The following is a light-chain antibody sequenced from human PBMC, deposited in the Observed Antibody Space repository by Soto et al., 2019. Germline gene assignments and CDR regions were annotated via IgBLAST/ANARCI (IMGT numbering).Light chain of an antibody. CDR2: DVS. Sequence: QSVLTQPRSVSGSPGQSVTISCTGTSSDVGGYNYVSWYQQHPGKAPKLMIYDVSKRPSGVPDRFSGSKSGHTASLTISGLPAEDEADYYCCSYAGSYTYVFGTGTKLTVL. J-gene: IGLJ1*01. CDR3: CSYAGSYTYV. V-gene: IGLV2-11*01. CDR1: SSDVGGYNY.